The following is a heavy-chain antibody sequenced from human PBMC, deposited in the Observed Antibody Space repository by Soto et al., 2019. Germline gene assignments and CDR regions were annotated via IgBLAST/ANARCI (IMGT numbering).Heavy chain of an antibody. CDR3: ARTHSESYYSFFNY. V-gene: IGHV4-38-2*01. CDR2: IYRSGTT. CDR1: NFSISSGYY. D-gene: IGHD1-26*01. J-gene: IGHJ4*01. Sequence: SETLSLTCVVSNFSISSGYYWGWIRQSPGKGLEWIASIYRSGTTSYNPSLKSRVTISVDQSKKQFSLMLTAVTAEDTAVYYFARTHSESYYSFFNYWG.